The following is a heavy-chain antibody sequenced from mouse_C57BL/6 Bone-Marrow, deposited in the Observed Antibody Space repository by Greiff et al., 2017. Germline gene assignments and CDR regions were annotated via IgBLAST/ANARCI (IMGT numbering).Heavy chain of an antibody. J-gene: IGHJ3*01. CDR2: ILPGSGST. CDR3: AREGGYGNYRFAY. V-gene: IGHV1-9*01. Sequence: VQLQQSGAELMKPGASVKLSCKATGYTFPGYWIEWVKQRPGHGLEWIGEILPGSGSTNYNEKFKGKATFTADTSSNTAYMQLSSLTTEDSAIYYCAREGGYGNYRFAYWGQGTLVTVSA. D-gene: IGHD2-10*02. CDR1: GYTFPGYW.